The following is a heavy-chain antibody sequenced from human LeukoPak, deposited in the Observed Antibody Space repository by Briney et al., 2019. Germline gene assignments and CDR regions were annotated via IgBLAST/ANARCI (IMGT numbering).Heavy chain of an antibody. CDR1: GITFSNYA. CDR3: AKGEEEYYYYGMDV. D-gene: IGHD1-26*01. V-gene: IGHV3-23*01. Sequence: GGSLRLSCVASGITFSNYAMSWVRQAPGKGLEWASTISGSGGSTYYADSVKGRFTISRDNSKNTLHLQMNSLRAEDTAVYYCAKGEEEYYYYGMDVWGQGTTVTVSS. CDR2: ISGSGGST. J-gene: IGHJ6*02.